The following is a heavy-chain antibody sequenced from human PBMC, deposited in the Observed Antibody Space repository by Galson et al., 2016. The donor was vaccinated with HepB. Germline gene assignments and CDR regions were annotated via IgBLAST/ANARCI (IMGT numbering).Heavy chain of an antibody. CDR1: GYSFSDYA. Sequence: SVKVSCKASGYSFSDYALNWVRQAPGQGLEWMGWISASSGDTKYTQKLQGRVSMTTDTSTGTAYMELRGLRSDDTAIYYCARGTGVFSVTLGYYYGMDLWGQGTTVTVSS. CDR2: ISASSGDT. CDR3: ARGTGVFSVTLGYYYGMDL. V-gene: IGHV1-18*01. J-gene: IGHJ6*02. D-gene: IGHD1-14*01.